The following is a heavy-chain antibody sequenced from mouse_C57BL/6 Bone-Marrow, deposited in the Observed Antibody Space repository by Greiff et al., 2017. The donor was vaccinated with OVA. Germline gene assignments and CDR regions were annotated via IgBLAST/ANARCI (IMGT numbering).Heavy chain of an antibody. V-gene: IGHV1-18*01. J-gene: IGHJ4*01. Sequence: VQLQQSGPELVKPGASVKIPCKASGYTFTDYNMDWVKQSPGKSLEWIGDINPNNGGTIYNQKFKGKATLTADKSSSTAYMELRSLTSEDTAVYYGARRYYDSSIYYAMDYWGQGTSVTVSS. CDR2: INPNNGGT. CDR1: GYTFTDYN. D-gene: IGHD1-1*01. CDR3: ARRYYDSSIYYAMDY.